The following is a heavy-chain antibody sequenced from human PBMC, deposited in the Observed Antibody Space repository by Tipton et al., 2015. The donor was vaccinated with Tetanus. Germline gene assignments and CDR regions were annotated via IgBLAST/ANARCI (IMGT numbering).Heavy chain of an antibody. CDR3: ARTVVWFGELLTDYGMDV. D-gene: IGHD3-10*01. J-gene: IGHJ6*02. CDR1: GYSFTSYW. CDR2: IYPGDSDT. V-gene: IGHV5-51*01. Sequence: QLVQSGAEVKKPGESLKISCKGSGYSFTSYWIGWVRQMPGKGLEWMGIIYPGDSDTRYSPFFQGQVTISADKSISTAYLQWSSLKASDTAMYYCARTVVWFGELLTDYGMDVWGQGTTVPVSS.